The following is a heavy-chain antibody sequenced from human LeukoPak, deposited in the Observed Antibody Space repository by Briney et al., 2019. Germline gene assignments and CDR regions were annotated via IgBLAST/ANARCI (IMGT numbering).Heavy chain of an antibody. D-gene: IGHD3-22*01. CDR3: ARSRPYYYDSSGYYQN. V-gene: IGHV4-30-4*08. J-gene: IGHJ4*02. Sequence: SETLSLTCTVSGGSIGSGGYYWSWIRQHPGKGLEWIGYIYYSGSTYYNPSLKSRVTISVDTSKNQFSLKLSSVTAADTAVYYCARSRPYYYDSSGYYQNWGQGTLVTVSS. CDR1: GGSIGSGGYY. CDR2: IYYSGST.